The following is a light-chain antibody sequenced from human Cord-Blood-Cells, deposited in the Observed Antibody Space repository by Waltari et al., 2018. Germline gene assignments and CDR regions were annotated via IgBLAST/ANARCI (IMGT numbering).Light chain of an antibody. Sequence: QSALTQPASVSGSPGQSLTTSCTGTSRDVCGYNFVSWYQQHPGKAPKLMIYDVSNRPSGVSNRFSGSKSGNTASLTISGLQAEDEADYYCSSYTSSSTVFGTGTKVTVL. CDR3: SSYTSSSTV. CDR1: SRDVCGYNF. V-gene: IGLV2-14*01. CDR2: DVS. J-gene: IGLJ1*01.